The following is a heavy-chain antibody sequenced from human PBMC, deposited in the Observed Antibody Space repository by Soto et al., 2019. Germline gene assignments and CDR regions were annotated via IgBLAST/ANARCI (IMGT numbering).Heavy chain of an antibody. CDR3: AGEGAVAADDAFDI. CDR1: GYTFTSYD. Sequence: ASVKVSCKASGYTFTSYDINWVRQATGQGLEWMGWMNPNSGNTGYAQKFQGRVTMTRNTSISTAYMELSSLRSEDTAVYYCAGEGAVAADDAFDIWGQGTMVTV. V-gene: IGHV1-8*01. D-gene: IGHD6-19*01. CDR2: MNPNSGNT. J-gene: IGHJ3*02.